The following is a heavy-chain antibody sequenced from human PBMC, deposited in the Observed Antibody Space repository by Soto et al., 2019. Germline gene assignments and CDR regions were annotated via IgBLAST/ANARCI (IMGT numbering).Heavy chain of an antibody. CDR3: ARDSGGGVNEDSSGSFDP. Sequence: SVKVSCKASGGTFSSYAISWVRQAPGQGLEWMGGIIPIFGTANYAQKFQGRVTITADESTSTAYMELSSLRSEDTAVYYCARDSGGGVNEDSSGSFDPWGQGTLVTVSS. J-gene: IGHJ5*02. V-gene: IGHV1-69*13. CDR2: IIPIFGTA. CDR1: GGTFSSYA. D-gene: IGHD6-19*01.